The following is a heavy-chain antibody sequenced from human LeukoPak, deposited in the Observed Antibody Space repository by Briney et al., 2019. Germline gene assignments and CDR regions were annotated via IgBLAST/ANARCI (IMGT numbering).Heavy chain of an antibody. CDR1: GFTFSSYA. V-gene: IGHV3-30-3*01. CDR3: ASGSRDGYNWYY. Sequence: GGSLRLSCAASGFTFSSYAMHWVRQAPGKGLEWVAVISYDGSNKYYADSVKGRFTISRDNSKDTLYLQMNSLRAEDTAVYYCASGSRDGYNWYYWGQGTLVTVSS. J-gene: IGHJ4*02. D-gene: IGHD5-12*01. CDR2: ISYDGSNK.